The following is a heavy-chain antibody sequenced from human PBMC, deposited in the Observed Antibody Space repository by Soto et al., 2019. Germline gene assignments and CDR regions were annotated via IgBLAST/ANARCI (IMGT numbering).Heavy chain of an antibody. CDR2: ISLYSDGT. V-gene: IGHV1-18*01. Sequence: QVQLVQSGGEVKRPGASVKVSCKPSGYTFSNSGLTWVRQAPGQPLEWLGWISLYSDGTTYAQKFQGRVSMTTDTSTTTAYMELRSLRSDDTAVYYCARVVPGAEAWFGPWGQGTLVTVSS. CDR3: ARVVPGAEAWFGP. CDR1: GYTFSNSG. J-gene: IGHJ5*02. D-gene: IGHD2-2*01.